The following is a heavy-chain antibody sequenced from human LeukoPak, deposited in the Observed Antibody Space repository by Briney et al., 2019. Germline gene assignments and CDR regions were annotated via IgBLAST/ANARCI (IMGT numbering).Heavy chain of an antibody. V-gene: IGHV4-59*01. CDR2: IYYSGST. D-gene: IGHD2-21*01. Sequence: SETLSLTCTVSGGSISSYYWSWIPQPPGKGLEWIGYIYYSGSTNYNPSLKSRVTISVDTSKNQFSLKLSSVTAADTAVYYCARDQAMWRDDVIYYYMDVWGKGTTVTVSS. CDR3: ARDQAMWRDDVIYYYMDV. J-gene: IGHJ6*03. CDR1: GGSISSYY.